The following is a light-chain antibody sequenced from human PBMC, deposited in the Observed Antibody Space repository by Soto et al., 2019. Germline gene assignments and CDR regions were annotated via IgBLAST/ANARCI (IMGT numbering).Light chain of an antibody. CDR1: QSISSW. Sequence: DIQMTQSPSTLSASVGDRVTITCRASQSISSWLAWYQQKPGKAPKLLIYDASSLESGVPSRFSGSGSGTEFTLTISSLQPDDFATYYCQQYNSYSPETTFGGGTKVDI. CDR3: QQYNSYSPETT. V-gene: IGKV1-5*01. CDR2: DAS. J-gene: IGKJ4*01.